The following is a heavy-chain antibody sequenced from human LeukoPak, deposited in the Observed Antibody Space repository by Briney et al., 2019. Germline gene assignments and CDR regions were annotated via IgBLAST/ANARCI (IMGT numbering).Heavy chain of an antibody. Sequence: SETLSLTCTVSGASISSYFWSWVRQPPGKGLEWIGYMYYSGSTNYNPSLESRVTMSVDTSKNQFSLQLSSVTAADTAVYYCARLDNARGAFDYWGQGTLVTVSS. D-gene: IGHD2-2*03. CDR1: GASISSYF. CDR3: ARLDNARGAFDY. V-gene: IGHV4-59*01. CDR2: MYYSGST. J-gene: IGHJ4*02.